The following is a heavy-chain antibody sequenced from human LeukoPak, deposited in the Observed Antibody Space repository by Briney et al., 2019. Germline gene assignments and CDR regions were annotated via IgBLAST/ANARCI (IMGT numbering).Heavy chain of an antibody. CDR2: ISWNSGSI. Sequence: GRSLRLSCAASGFTFDDYAMHWVRQAPGKGLEWVSGISWNSGSIGYADSVKGRFTISRDNAKNSLYLQMNSLRAEDTALYYCAKDYDSSGYLRNPDYWGQGTLVTVSS. V-gene: IGHV3-9*01. CDR3: AKDYDSSGYLRNPDY. CDR1: GFTFDDYA. J-gene: IGHJ4*02. D-gene: IGHD3-22*01.